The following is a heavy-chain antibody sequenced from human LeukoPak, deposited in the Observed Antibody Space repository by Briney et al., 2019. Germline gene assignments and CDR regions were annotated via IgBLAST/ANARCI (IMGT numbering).Heavy chain of an antibody. J-gene: IGHJ4*02. Sequence: GGSLRLSCAASGFTFSSYWMHWVRQAPGKGLEWVSRINSDGSSTSYADSVKGRFTISRDNAKNTLYLQMNSLRAEDTAVYYCARVQSDYDFWSGYFSPFDYWGQGTLVTVSS. CDR3: ARVQSDYDFWSGYFSPFDY. CDR1: GFTFSSYW. V-gene: IGHV3-74*01. CDR2: INSDGSST. D-gene: IGHD3-3*01.